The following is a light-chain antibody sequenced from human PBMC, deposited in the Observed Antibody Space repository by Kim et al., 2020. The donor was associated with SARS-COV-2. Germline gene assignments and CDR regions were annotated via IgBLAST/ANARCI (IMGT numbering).Light chain of an antibody. CDR1: SSDIGGYNY. V-gene: IGLV2-14*03. CDR2: DVS. J-gene: IGLJ2*01. Sequence: GQSITISCTGTSSDIGGYNYVSWYQQHPGKAPKFMIYDVSNRPSGVSNRFSGSKSGNTASLTISGLQAEDEADYYCSSYTTSSTVVFGGGTKLTVL. CDR3: SSYTTSSTVV.